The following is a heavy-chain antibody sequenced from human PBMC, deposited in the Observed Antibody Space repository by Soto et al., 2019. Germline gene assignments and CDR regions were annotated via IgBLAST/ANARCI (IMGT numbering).Heavy chain of an antibody. D-gene: IGHD3-10*01. CDR2: INPSGGST. Sequence: ASVKVSCKASGYTFTSYYMHWVRQAPGQGLEWMGIINPSGGSTSYAQRFQGRVTMTRDTSTSTVYMELSSLRSEDTAVYYCARGLRGRGSYYYCGMDVWGQGTTVTVSS. V-gene: IGHV1-46*01. CDR1: GYTFTSYY. CDR3: ARGLRGRGSYYYCGMDV. J-gene: IGHJ6*02.